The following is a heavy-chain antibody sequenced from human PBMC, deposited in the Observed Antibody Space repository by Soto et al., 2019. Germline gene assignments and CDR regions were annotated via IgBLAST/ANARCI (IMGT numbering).Heavy chain of an antibody. CDR2: IYHSGST. D-gene: IGHD2-2*01. J-gene: IGHJ5*02. CDR3: ARYANTYNWFDP. Sequence: SETLSLTCAVSGGSISSGGYSWSWIRQPPGKGLEWIGYIYHSGSTYYNPSLKSRVAISVDRSKNQFSLKLSSVTAADTAVYYCARYANTYNWFDPWGQGTLVTVSS. CDR1: GGSISSGGYS. V-gene: IGHV4-30-2*01.